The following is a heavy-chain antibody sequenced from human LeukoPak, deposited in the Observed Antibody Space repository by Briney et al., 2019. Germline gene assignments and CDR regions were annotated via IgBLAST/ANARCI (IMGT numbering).Heavy chain of an antibody. CDR2: IIPIFGTA. J-gene: IGHJ3*02. D-gene: IGHD1-26*01. Sequence: SVKVCCKASGGTFSSYAISWVRQAPGQGLEWMGRIIPIFGTANYAQKFQGRVTITTDESTSTAYMELSSLRSEDTAVYYCAREGGGVAGATRGAFDIWGQGTMVTVSS. V-gene: IGHV1-69*05. CDR1: GGTFSSYA. CDR3: AREGGGVAGATRGAFDI.